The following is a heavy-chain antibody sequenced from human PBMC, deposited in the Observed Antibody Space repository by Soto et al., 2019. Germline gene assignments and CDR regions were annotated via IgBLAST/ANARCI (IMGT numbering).Heavy chain of an antibody. V-gene: IGHV3-30-3*01. CDR1: GFTFSSYA. Sequence: GGSLRLSCAASGFTFSSYAMRWVRQAPGKGLEWVAVISYDGSNKYYADSVKGRFTISRDNSKNTLYLQMNSLRAEDTAVYYCARDFGDYYDSSGYFEYNWFDPWGQGTLVTVSS. D-gene: IGHD3-22*01. J-gene: IGHJ5*02. CDR3: ARDFGDYYDSSGYFEYNWFDP. CDR2: ISYDGSNK.